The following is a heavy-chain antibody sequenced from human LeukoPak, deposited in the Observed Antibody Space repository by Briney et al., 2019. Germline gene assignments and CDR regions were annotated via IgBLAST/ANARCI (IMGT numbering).Heavy chain of an antibody. D-gene: IGHD6-13*01. CDR2: IYSGGST. V-gene: IGHV3-66*02. CDR3: ARHIAAALDY. Sequence: PGGSLRRSCAASGFTVSSNYMSWVRQAPGKGLEWVSVIYSGGSTYYADSVKGRFTISRDNSKNTLYLQMNSQRAEDTAVYYCARHIAAALDYWGQGTLVTVSS. CDR1: GFTVSSNY. J-gene: IGHJ4*02.